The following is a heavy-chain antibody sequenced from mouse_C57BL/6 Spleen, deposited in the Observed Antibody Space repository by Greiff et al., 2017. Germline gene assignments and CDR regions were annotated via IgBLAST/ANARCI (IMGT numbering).Heavy chain of an antibody. CDR2: IDPENGDT. V-gene: IGHV14-4*01. D-gene: IGHD1-1*01. Sequence: VQLQQSGAELVRPGASVKLSCTASGFNIKDDYMHWVKQRPEQGLEWIGWIDPENGDTEYASKFQGKATITADTSSNTAYLQLSSLTSEDTAVYYCTTTVVASYSDYWGQGTTLTVSS. CDR3: TTTVVASYSDY. J-gene: IGHJ2*01. CDR1: GFNIKDDY.